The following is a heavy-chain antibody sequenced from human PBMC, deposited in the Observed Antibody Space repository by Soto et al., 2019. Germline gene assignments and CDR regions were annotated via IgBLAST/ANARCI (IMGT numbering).Heavy chain of an antibody. Sequence: PSETLSLTCTVSGGSINYSYWTWIRQPPGKGLEWIGYISYTGSANYNASLKSRLTISVDTSKNQFPLKLSSVTAADTALYYCARVNYGDYYYGMDVWGQGTTVTVSS. V-gene: IGHV4-59*01. CDR1: GGSINYSY. D-gene: IGHD4-17*01. J-gene: IGHJ6*02. CDR3: ARVNYGDYYYGMDV. CDR2: ISYTGSA.